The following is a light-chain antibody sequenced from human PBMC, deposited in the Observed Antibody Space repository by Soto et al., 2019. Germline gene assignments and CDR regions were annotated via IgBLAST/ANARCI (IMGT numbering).Light chain of an antibody. Sequence: EIVLTQSPGTLSLSPGERATLSCRASQSVNSNYLAWYQQKPGQGPRRLMYGASSRATGIPDRFSGSGSGTDFTLTISRLEPEDCAVYYCQQDDNSPRTFGQGTKVEI. J-gene: IGKJ1*01. CDR1: QSVNSNY. V-gene: IGKV3-20*01. CDR2: GAS. CDR3: QQDDNSPRT.